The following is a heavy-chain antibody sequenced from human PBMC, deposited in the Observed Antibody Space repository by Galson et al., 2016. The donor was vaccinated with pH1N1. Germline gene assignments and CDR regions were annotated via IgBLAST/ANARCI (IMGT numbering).Heavy chain of an antibody. J-gene: IGHJ3*02. CDR2: IIPIMDMA. V-gene: IGHV1-69*10. D-gene: IGHD2-15*01. Sequence: ASGGTFISHVISWVRQAPGQGLEWMGGIIPIMDMANYAQKFQGRVTITVDKSTRTAYMDLSSLRSEDTAVYFCATVSGYCSGGRCYYAFDIWGQGTMVTVAS. CDR1: GGTFISHV. CDR3: ATVSGYCSGGRCYYAFDI.